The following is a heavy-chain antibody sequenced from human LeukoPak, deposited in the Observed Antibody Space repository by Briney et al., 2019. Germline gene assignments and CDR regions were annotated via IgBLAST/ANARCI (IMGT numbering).Heavy chain of an antibody. V-gene: IGHV1-69*04. J-gene: IGHJ6*02. CDR3: ARGTGIVATITDYYYGMDV. CDR1: GGTFSSYA. D-gene: IGHD5-12*01. CDR2: IIPILGIA. Sequence: SVKVSCKASGGTFSSYAISWVRQAPGQGLEWMGRIIPILGIANYAQKFQGRVTITADKSTSTAYMELSSLRSGDTAVYYCARGTGIVATITDYYYGMDVWGQGTTVTVSS.